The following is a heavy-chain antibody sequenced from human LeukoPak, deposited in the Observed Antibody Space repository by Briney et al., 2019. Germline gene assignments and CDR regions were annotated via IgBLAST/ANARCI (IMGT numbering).Heavy chain of an antibody. D-gene: IGHD6-19*01. Sequence: SETLSLTCTVSGGSISSSSYYWGWIRQPPGKGLEWIGSIYYSGSTYYNPSLKSRVTISVDTSKKQFSLKLSSVTAADTAVDYCARRFLEGGWYGEPNDAFDIWGQGTMVTVSS. CDR3: ARRFLEGGWYGEPNDAFDI. CDR1: GGSISSSSYY. J-gene: IGHJ3*02. CDR2: IYYSGST. V-gene: IGHV4-39*01.